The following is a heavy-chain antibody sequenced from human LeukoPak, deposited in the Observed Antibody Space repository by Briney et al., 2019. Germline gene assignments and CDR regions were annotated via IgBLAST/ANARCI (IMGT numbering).Heavy chain of an antibody. CDR3: ARERDDSSGYLSRDAFDI. Sequence: SQTLSLTCAVSGGSISSGGYSWSWIRQPPGKGLEWIGYIFYSGSTYYNPSLKSRVTISVDTSKNQFSLKLSSVTAADTAVYYCARERDDSSGYLSRDAFDIWGQGTMVTVSS. CDR2: IFYSGST. CDR1: GGSISSGGYS. D-gene: IGHD3-22*01. V-gene: IGHV4-30-4*07. J-gene: IGHJ3*02.